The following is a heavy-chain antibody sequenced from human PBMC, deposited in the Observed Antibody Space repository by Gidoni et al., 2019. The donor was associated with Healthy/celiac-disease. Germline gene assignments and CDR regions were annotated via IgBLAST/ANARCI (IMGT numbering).Heavy chain of an antibody. D-gene: IGHD6-19*01. CDR1: GYSFTSYW. J-gene: IGHJ3*02. V-gene: IGHV5-10-1*03. Sequence: EVQLVQSGAEVKKPGESLRISCKGSGYSFTSYWISWVRQMPGKGLEWMGRIDPSDSYTNYSPSFQGYVTISADKSISTAYLQWSSLKASDTAMYYCARPGIAVAGTTDAFDIWGQGTMVTVSS. CDR2: IDPSDSYT. CDR3: ARPGIAVAGTTDAFDI.